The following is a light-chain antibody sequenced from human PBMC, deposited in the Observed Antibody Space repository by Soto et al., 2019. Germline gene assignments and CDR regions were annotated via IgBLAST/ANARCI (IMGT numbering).Light chain of an antibody. CDR2: GAS. J-gene: IGKJ2*01. Sequence: AIQMTQFPASLSASVGDRVTITCRASQGIRDELGWYQQKPGKAPKLLIYGASRLESGVPSRFSGSGSGTDFSLTICSLRPEDSATYFCLQDYNYPRTFGQGTKLQIK. CDR1: QGIRDE. CDR3: LQDYNYPRT. V-gene: IGKV1-6*01.